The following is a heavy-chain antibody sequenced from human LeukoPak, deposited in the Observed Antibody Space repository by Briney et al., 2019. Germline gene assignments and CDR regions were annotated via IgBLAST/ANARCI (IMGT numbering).Heavy chain of an antibody. CDR3: ARDGGGTYYDFWSGYYNYYYYYMDV. J-gene: IGHJ6*03. V-gene: IGHV4-59*01. CDR2: ISYSGST. D-gene: IGHD3-3*01. CDR1: SGSISSYY. Sequence: SETLSLTCTVSSGSISSYYWSWIRQPPGKGLAWIGYISYSGSTNYNPSLKSRVTISVDTSKNQFSLKLSSVTAADTAVYYCARDGGGTYYDFWSGYYNYYYYYMDVWGKGTTVTVSS.